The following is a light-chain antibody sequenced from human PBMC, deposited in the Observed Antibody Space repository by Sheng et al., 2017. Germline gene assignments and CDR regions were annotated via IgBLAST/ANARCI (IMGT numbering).Light chain of an antibody. Sequence: QSALTQPASVSGSPGQSITISCTGNSSDVGIYNFVSWYQQHPGKAPKLMIYEDTKRPSGVSSRFSGSKSGNTASLTISGLQAEDEAVYYCCSYAGTIPYVFGTGDAGHRP. CDR1: SSDVGIYNF. V-gene: IGLV2-23*01. J-gene: IGLJ1*01. CDR2: EDT. CDR3: CSYAGTIPYV.